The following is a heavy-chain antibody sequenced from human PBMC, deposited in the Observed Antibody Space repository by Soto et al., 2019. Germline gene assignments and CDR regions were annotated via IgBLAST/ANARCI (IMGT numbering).Heavy chain of an antibody. V-gene: IGHV1-69*06. D-gene: IGHD3-10*01. CDR3: AGDYYGSGSYYNDY. CDR1: GGTFSSYA. J-gene: IGHJ4*02. CDR2: IIPIFGTA. Sequence: GASVKVSCKASGGTFSSYAISWVRQAPGQGLEWMGGIIPIFGTANYAQKFQGRVTITADKSTSTAYMELSSLRSEDTAVYYCAGDYYGSGSYYNDYWGQGTLVTVSS.